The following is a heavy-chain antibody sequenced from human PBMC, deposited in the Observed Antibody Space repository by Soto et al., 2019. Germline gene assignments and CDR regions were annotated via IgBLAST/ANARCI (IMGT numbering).Heavy chain of an antibody. CDR2: INWNGGRI. J-gene: IGHJ6*02. CDR3: AKGQATGYQYRGMDV. Sequence: EVLLVQSGGGLAQPGRSLRLSCAASGFTFDDYAMHWVRQAPGKCLEWVSSINWNGGRIGYADSVKGRFTISRDNSXXSLSLQMNSLRPEDTALYYCAKGQATGYQYRGMDVWGQGTTVTVSS. CDR1: GFTFDDYA. V-gene: IGHV3-9*01. D-gene: IGHD2-2*01.